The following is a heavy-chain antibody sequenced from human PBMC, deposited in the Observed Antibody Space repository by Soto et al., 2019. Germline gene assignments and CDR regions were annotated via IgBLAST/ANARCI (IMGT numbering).Heavy chain of an antibody. CDR3: AREDPWSANADDMDV. J-gene: IGHJ6*02. D-gene: IGHD3-3*01. Sequence: EVQLVESGGGLVQPGGSLRLSCVASGFTFSSYSLDWVRQAPGKGLEWLSYISSSSGTIYYADSVKGRFTISRDNAENSLYLQMHSLRDDDTAVYYCAREDPWSANADDMDVWGQGTTVTVSS. CDR2: ISSSSGTI. CDR1: GFTFSSYS. V-gene: IGHV3-48*02.